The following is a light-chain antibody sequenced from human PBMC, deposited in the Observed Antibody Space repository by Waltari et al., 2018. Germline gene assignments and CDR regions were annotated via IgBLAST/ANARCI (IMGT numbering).Light chain of an antibody. V-gene: IGLV1-47*01. CDR3: AAWDDKLRGRGV. Sequence: QSLLNQPPSAYGPSGQRVTISCSGSSSNIGSNYAFWYQQLPGTAPKLLIYTNDQLPSGVPDRFSASKSGTSASLTISGLRSEDEADYYCAAWDDKLRGRGVFGGGTKLTVL. CDR1: SSNIGSNY. CDR2: TND. J-gene: IGLJ3*02.